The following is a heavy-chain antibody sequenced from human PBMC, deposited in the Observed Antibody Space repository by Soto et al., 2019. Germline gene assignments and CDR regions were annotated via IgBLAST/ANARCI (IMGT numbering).Heavy chain of an antibody. CDR3: ARGSTLRFWSGYWFDY. CDR1: GGSISSYY. J-gene: IGHJ4*02. Sequence: SETLSLTCTVSGGSISSYYWSWIRQPPGKGLEWIGYIYYSGSTNYNPSLKSRVTISVDTSKNQFSLKLSSVTAADTAVYYCARGSTLRFWSGYWFDYWGQGTLVTVSS. V-gene: IGHV4-59*01. CDR2: IYYSGST. D-gene: IGHD3-3*01.